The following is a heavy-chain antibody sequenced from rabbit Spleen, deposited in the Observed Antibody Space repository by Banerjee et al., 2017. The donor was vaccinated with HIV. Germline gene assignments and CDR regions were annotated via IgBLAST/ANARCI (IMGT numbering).Heavy chain of an antibody. D-gene: IGHD1-1*01. Sequence: QSLEESGGDLVKPGASLTLTCIASGVSFSGDSYMCWVRQAPGKGLEWIVCIDTGSSGFTYFATWAKGRFTCSKTSSTTVTLQMTRLTAADTATYFCARDTSSSFSSYGMDLWGPGTLVTVS. CDR2: IDTGSSGFT. CDR1: GVSFSGDSY. V-gene: IGHV1S40*01. J-gene: IGHJ6*01. CDR3: ARDTSSSFSSYGMDL.